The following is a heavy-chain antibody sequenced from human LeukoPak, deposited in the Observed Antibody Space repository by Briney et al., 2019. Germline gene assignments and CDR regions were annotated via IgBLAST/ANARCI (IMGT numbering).Heavy chain of an antibody. Sequence: PGGSLRLSCAASGFTFSNYWMHWVRHAPGKGLEWVSGISGRGASKYYADSVKGRFTISRDNSKNTLYLQMNSLRAEDTAVYYCAKGVVVAPDVTPFDYWGQGTLVTVSS. D-gene: IGHD2-2*01. CDR1: GFTFSNYW. V-gene: IGHV3-23*01. CDR2: ISGRGASK. CDR3: AKGVVVAPDVTPFDY. J-gene: IGHJ4*02.